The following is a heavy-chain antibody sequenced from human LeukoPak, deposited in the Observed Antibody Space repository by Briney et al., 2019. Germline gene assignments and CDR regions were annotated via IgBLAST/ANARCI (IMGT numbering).Heavy chain of an antibody. CDR3: ARVLCSGGSCYLYNWFDP. CDR1: GYTFTIYG. D-gene: IGHD2-15*01. Sequence: GASVKVPCKASGYTFTIYGISWVRQAPGQGLEWMGWISAYNGNTNYAQKLQGRVTMTTDTSTSTAYMELRSLRSDDTAVYYCARVLCSGGSCYLYNWFDPWGQGTLVTVSS. J-gene: IGHJ5*02. CDR2: ISAYNGNT. V-gene: IGHV1-18*01.